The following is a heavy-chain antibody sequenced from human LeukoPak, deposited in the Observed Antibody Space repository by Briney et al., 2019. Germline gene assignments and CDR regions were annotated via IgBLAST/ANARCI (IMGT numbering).Heavy chain of an antibody. CDR3: ASAEDYYYGMDV. D-gene: IGHD2-15*01. Sequence: ASVKVSCKATSRISWVRQAPGQGLEWMGWIGTYGGDTYYAQKFQGRITVTTDTSTSTVYMELRNLRSDDTAVYYCASAEDYYYGMDVWGQGTTVTVSS. V-gene: IGHV1-18*01. CDR1: TSR. J-gene: IGHJ6*02. CDR2: IGTYGGDT.